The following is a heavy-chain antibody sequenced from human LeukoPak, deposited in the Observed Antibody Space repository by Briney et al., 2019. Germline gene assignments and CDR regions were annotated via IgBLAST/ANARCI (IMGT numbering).Heavy chain of an antibody. CDR1: GFTFSSYA. D-gene: IGHD2-2*01. V-gene: IGHV3-23*01. CDR3: ARDTRLGYCRSTSCYASWYDP. CDR2: ISGGGDNT. Sequence: PGGSLRLSCAASGFTFSSYAMSWVRQAPGKGLEWVSTISGGGDNTYYTDSVKGRFTISRDNSKNTLYPQMNSLRTEDTALYYCARDTRLGYCRSTSCYASWYDPWGQGTLVTVSS. J-gene: IGHJ5*02.